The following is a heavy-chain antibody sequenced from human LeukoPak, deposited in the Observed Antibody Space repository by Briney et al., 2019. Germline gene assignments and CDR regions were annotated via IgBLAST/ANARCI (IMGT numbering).Heavy chain of an antibody. CDR1: GFTFSSYG. J-gene: IGHJ4*02. D-gene: IGHD4-17*01. CDR3: VYSGDYEKGY. Sequence: GGSLRLSCAASGFTFSSYGVSWVRQAPGKGLEWVSAISGSGGSTYYADSVKGRFTISRDNAKNSLYLQMNSLRAEDTAVYYCVYSGDYEKGYWGQGTLVTVSS. CDR2: ISGSGGST. V-gene: IGHV3-23*01.